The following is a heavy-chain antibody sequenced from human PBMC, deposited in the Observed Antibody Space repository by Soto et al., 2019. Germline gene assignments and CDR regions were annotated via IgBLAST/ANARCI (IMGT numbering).Heavy chain of an antibody. CDR1: GFTFRSYG. Sequence: EVQLLESGGRFVQPGGSLRLSCAASGFTFRSYGMSWVRQAPGKGLEWISAISDNGGRTDYADSVKGRFTISRDNSKNTLFLQMNTLTAVDTAVYYCAKRELDDKWGQGTLVTVS. CDR3: AKRELDDK. D-gene: IGHD3-3*02. V-gene: IGHV3-23*01. J-gene: IGHJ4*02. CDR2: ISDNGGRT.